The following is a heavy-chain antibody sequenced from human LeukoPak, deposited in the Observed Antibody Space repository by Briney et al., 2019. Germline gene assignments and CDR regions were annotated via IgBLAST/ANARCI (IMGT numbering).Heavy chain of an antibody. Sequence: GESLKVPCKGSGYSFTSYCIGWVRQIPGKGLEWIGIIYPGDSDTRYSPSFQGQVTISADKSISTAYLQWSSLKASDTAMYYCARHSGSSSARPYYYYYMDVWGKGTTVTVSS. CDR1: GYSFTSYC. J-gene: IGHJ6*03. V-gene: IGHV5-51*01. CDR2: IYPGDSDT. D-gene: IGHD3-10*01. CDR3: ARHSGSSSARPYYYYYMDV.